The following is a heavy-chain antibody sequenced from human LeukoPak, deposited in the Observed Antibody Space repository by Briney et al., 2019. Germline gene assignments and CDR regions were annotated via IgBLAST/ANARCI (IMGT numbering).Heavy chain of an antibody. CDR2: INPSGGST. J-gene: IGHJ6*02. V-gene: IGHV1-46*01. CDR3: AREDVVLVDAVRYQYYGMDV. Sequence: ASVKVSCKASGYNFISYYMHWVRQAPGQGLEWMGIINPSGGSTSYAQKFQDRVTMTRDTSTSTVYMELCSLKSEDTAVYYCAREDVVLVDAVRYQYYGMDVWGQGTTVTVSS. CDR1: GYNFISYY. D-gene: IGHD2-8*01.